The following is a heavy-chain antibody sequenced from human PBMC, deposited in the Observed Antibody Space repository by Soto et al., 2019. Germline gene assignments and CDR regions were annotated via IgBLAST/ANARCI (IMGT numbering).Heavy chain of an antibody. V-gene: IGHV1-2*02. CDR3: ARSLSTIAASPDY. J-gene: IGHJ4*02. CDR2: INPNSGVT. Sequence: QVQLVQYGAEVTKPGASVKVSCKASGYTFTGYYLHWVRQAPGQGLEWMGWINPNSGVTHYAQKFQGRLTMTRNTTISTAYMELSRLNSDETAVYYCARSLSTIAASPDYWGQGTLVTVSS. CDR1: GYTFTGYY. D-gene: IGHD6-6*01.